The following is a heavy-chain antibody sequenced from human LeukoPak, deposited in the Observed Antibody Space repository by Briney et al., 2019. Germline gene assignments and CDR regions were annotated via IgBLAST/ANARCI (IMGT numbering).Heavy chain of an antibody. V-gene: IGHV5-10-1*01. Sequence: GESLKISCKGSGCSFTSYWISWVRQMPGKGLEWMGRIDPSDSYTNYSPSFQGHVTISADKSISTAYLQWSSLKASDTAMYYCARAYGSGSYSGYWGQGTLVTVSS. CDR2: IDPSDSYT. CDR3: ARAYGSGSYSGY. J-gene: IGHJ4*02. D-gene: IGHD3-10*01. CDR1: GCSFTSYW.